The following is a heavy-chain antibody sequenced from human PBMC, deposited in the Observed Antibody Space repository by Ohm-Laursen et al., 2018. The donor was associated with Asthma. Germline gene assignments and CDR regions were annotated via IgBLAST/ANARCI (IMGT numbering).Heavy chain of an antibody. D-gene: IGHD6-6*01. CDR1: GYTFSRYS. CDR3: ARDPIAARPGW. V-gene: IGHV3-48*04. CDR2: ISSSGSTI. Sequence: SLRLSCAASGYTFSRYSIHWVRQVPGKGLEWVSYISSSGSTIYYADSAKGRFTISRDNAKNSLYLQMNSLRAEDTAVYYCARDPIAARPGWWGQGTLVTVSS. J-gene: IGHJ4*02.